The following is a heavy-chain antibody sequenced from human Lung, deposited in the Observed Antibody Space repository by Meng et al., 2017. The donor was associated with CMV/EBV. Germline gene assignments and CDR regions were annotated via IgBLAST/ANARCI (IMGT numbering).Heavy chain of an antibody. CDR1: GFTFSIYW. V-gene: IGHV3-7*01. J-gene: IGHJ6*01. CDR2: IKEDGTEN. CDR3: ARDQPGGYCSDFCYYGMDV. Sequence: GGSLRLXCAASGFTFSIYWMSWVRQAPGKGLEWVANIKEDGTENNYADSVKGRFTISRDNAKNSLYLQMNSLRAEDTAVYYCARDQPGGYCSDFCYYGMDVSXQRTTVTVSS. D-gene: IGHD2-2*03.